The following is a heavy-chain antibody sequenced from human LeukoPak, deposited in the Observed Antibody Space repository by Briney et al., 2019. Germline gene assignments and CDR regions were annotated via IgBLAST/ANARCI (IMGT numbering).Heavy chain of an antibody. J-gene: IGHJ4*02. CDR1: GFTFSSYS. V-gene: IGHV3-21*01. CDR2: ISSSSSYI. CDR3: ASVWFGEFPYYFDY. Sequence: GGSLRLSCAASGFTFSSYSMNWVRQAPGKGLEWVSSISSSSSYIYYADSVKGRFTISRDNAKNSLYLQMNSLRAEDTAVYYCASVWFGEFPYYFDYWGQGTLVTVSS. D-gene: IGHD3-10*01.